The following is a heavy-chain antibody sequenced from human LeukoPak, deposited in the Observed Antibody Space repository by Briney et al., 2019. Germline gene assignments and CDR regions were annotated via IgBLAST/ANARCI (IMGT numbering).Heavy chain of an antibody. J-gene: IGHJ5*02. V-gene: IGHV3-30*03. D-gene: IGHD6-13*01. CDR3: TRDPASSWFLWWFDP. CDR1: GFTFSSYG. CDR2: ISYDGTDK. Sequence: GGSLRLSCAASGFTFSSYGMRWVRQAPGKGLEWVAVISYDGTDKYYADSVKGRFTISRDNSKNTLYLQINRLRAEDTGVYYCTRDPASSWFLWWFDPWGQGTLVTVSS.